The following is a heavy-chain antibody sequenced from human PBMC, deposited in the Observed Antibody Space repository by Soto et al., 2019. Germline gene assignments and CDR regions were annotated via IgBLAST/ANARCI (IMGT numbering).Heavy chain of an antibody. D-gene: IGHD5-12*01. CDR2: IIPIFGTA. CDR1: GGTFSSYA. Sequence: WASVKVSCKASGGTFSSYAISWVRQAPGQGLEWMGGIIPIFGTANYAQKFQGRVTITADKSTSTAYMELSSLRSEDTAVYYCERDMGYSGYDYNFDYWGQGTLVTVSS. J-gene: IGHJ4*02. CDR3: ERDMGYSGYDYNFDY. V-gene: IGHV1-69*06.